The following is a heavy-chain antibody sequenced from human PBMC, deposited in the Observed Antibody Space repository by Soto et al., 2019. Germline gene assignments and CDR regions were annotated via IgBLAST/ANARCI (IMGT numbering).Heavy chain of an antibody. CDR1: GGFVTSGSYY. D-gene: IGHD1-1*01. CDR2: MSHSGGA. Sequence: QVQLQQWGAGLLKPSETLSLTCAVYGGFVTSGSYYWSWIRQPPGKGLEWMGEMSHSGGADFNPSLKSRVTISVDTSKKQFTLKMSSVTAADTALYYCARVERGTATTVVDAFDILGPGTMVTVSS. CDR3: ARVERGTATTVVDAFDI. J-gene: IGHJ3*02. V-gene: IGHV4-34*01.